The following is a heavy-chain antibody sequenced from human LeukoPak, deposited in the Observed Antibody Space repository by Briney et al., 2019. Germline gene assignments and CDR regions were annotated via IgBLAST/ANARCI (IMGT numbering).Heavy chain of an antibody. D-gene: IGHD3-22*01. V-gene: IGHV4-34*01. Sequence: SETLSLTCAVYGGSFSGYYWSWIRQPPGKGLEWIGEINHSGSTYYNPSLKSRVTISVDTSKNQFSLKLSSVTAADTAVYYCARQRITMIVVVITNESGEFDYWGQGTLVTVSS. CDR3: ARQRITMIVVVITNESGEFDY. CDR2: INHSGST. CDR1: GGSFSGYY. J-gene: IGHJ4*02.